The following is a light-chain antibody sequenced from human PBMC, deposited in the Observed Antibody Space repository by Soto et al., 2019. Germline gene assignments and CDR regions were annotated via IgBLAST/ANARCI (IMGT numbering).Light chain of an antibody. CDR1: QSVSSSY. Sequence: IVMPQSQATLSVSPGERATLSCRASQSVSSSYLAWYQQKPGQAPRLLIYGASSRATGIPDRFSGSGSGTDFTLTISRLEPEDFAVYYCQQYGSSPGTFGQGTKVDIK. V-gene: IGKV3-20*01. CDR2: GAS. CDR3: QQYGSSPGT. J-gene: IGKJ1*01.